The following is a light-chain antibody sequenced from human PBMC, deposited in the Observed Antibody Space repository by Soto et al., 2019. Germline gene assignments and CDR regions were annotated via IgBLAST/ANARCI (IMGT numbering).Light chain of an antibody. CDR3: QQYNSYPFT. CDR2: KAS. J-gene: IGKJ3*01. CDR1: QSISSW. V-gene: IGKV1-5*03. Sequence: DIQMTQSPSTLSAFVGDRVTITCRASQSISSWLAWYQQKPGKAPKLLIYKASSLDSGVPSRFSVSGSGTEFTLTISSLQPDDFATYYCQQYNSYPFTFGPGTKVDIK.